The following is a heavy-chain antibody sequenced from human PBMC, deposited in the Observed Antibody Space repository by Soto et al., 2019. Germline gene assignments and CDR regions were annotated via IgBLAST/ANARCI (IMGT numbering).Heavy chain of an antibody. CDR1: GFTLSGYA. D-gene: IGHD6-6*01. CDR2: ISNNGVGT. Sequence: EVQLAESGGGLAQPGGSLRLSCAASGFTLSGYAMDWVRQAPGKGLEYVSGISNNGVGTYYANSVQGRFTISRDNSKNTVYLQMGCLRPEDMAVYYCARRARPDFYSMDVWGKGTTVTVSS. J-gene: IGHJ6*03. CDR3: ARRARPDFYSMDV. V-gene: IGHV3-64*01.